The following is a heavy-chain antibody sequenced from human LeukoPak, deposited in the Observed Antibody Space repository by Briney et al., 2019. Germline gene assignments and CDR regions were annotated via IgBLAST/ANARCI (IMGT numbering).Heavy chain of an antibody. V-gene: IGHV4-34*01. J-gene: IGHJ6*02. Sequence: PSETLSLTCAVYGGSFSGYYWSWIRQPPGKGLEWIGEINHSGSTNYNPSLKSRVTISVDTSKNQFSLKLSSVTAADTAVYYCARELANYYYGMDVWGQGTTVTVSS. CDR3: ARELANYYYGMDV. CDR1: GGSFSGYY. D-gene: IGHD1-26*01. CDR2: INHSGST.